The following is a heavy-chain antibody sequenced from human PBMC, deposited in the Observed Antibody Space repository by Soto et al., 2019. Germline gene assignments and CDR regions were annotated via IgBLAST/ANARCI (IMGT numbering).Heavy chain of an antibody. D-gene: IGHD1-26*01. CDR1: GFTVISNY. J-gene: IGHJ6*02. CDR2: IYSGGST. CDR3: ARASGSHYYYYYGMDV. Sequence: WGSLRLSCAASGFTVISNYMIFFRHSPFKGLEWVSVIYSGGSTYYADSVKGRFTISRDNSKNTLYLQMNSLRAEDTAVYYCARASGSHYYYYYGMDVWGQGTTVTVSS. V-gene: IGHV3-53*01.